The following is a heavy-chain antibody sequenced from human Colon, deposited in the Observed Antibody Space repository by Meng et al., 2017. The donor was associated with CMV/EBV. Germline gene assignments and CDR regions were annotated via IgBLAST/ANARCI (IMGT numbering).Heavy chain of an antibody. D-gene: IGHD3-10*01. CDR1: GFTFTSYW. CDR3: ARDYYGAGSDFILQF. V-gene: IGHV3-30*03. J-gene: IGHJ4*02. Sequence: GGSLRLSCAASGFTFTSYWMHWVRQAPGKGLEWVALVSYDGGISYISDSVKGRFTISRDNSNNTLYLQMDSLRVDDTAMYYCARDYYGAGSDFILQFWGQGTLVTVSS. CDR2: VSYDGGIS.